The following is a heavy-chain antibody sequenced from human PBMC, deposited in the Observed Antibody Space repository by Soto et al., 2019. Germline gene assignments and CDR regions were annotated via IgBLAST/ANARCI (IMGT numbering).Heavy chain of an antibody. V-gene: IGHV3-23*01. CDR1: GFSFGSYA. Sequence: EVQLLESGGGLVQPGGSLRLSCAASGFSFGSYAMTWVRQAPGKGLEWVSSIGGYGHTTHYAEIVQGRFIISRDDSEKTMDLQMNSLRVEDTAVYYCVKGGPTVIYFDHWGQGRLVSVSS. J-gene: IGHJ4*02. CDR3: VKGGPTVIYFDH. D-gene: IGHD4-17*01. CDR2: IGGYGHTT.